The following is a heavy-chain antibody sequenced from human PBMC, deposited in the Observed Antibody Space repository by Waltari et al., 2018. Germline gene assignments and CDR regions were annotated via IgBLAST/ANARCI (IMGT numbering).Heavy chain of an antibody. CDR2: ILYSGTT. Sequence: QLQLQESGPGLVKPSETLSLTCNVSGGSMNPYYWTWMRQTPGKGLEWIGCILYSGTTNYNPSLKSRGTISVDTSKNQFSLQVTSVTAADTAVYYCARGTSSAKESALRFWGQGTLVTVSS. V-gene: IGHV4-59*01. CDR3: ARGTSSAKESALRF. D-gene: IGHD2-2*01. J-gene: IGHJ3*01. CDR1: GGSMNPYY.